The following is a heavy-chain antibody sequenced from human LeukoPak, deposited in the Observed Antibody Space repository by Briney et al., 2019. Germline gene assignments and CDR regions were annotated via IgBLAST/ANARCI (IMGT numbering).Heavy chain of an antibody. CDR2: ISSSSSYI. CDR1: GFTFSSYS. Sequence: GGSLRLSCAASGFTFSSYSMNWVRQAPGKGLEWVSSISSSSSYIYYADSVKGRFTISRDNAKNSLYLQMNSLRAEDTAVYYCARDPSSGWYGTRGYFDYWGQGTLVTVSS. J-gene: IGHJ4*02. CDR3: ARDPSSGWYGTRGYFDY. D-gene: IGHD6-19*01. V-gene: IGHV3-21*01.